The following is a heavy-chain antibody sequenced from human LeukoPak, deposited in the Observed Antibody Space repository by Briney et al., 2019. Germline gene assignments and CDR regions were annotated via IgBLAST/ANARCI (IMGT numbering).Heavy chain of an antibody. V-gene: IGHV1-8*01. CDR2: MSPNSGNT. D-gene: IGHD4-17*01. CDR1: GYTFISYD. Sequence: ASVKVSCKASGYTFISYDINWVRQATGQGLEWMGWMSPNSGNTGYAQKFQGRITMTKSTSISTAYMELSDLESEDTAVYYCARTPPDYGIDYWGQGTLVTVSS. J-gene: IGHJ4*02. CDR3: ARTPPDYGIDY.